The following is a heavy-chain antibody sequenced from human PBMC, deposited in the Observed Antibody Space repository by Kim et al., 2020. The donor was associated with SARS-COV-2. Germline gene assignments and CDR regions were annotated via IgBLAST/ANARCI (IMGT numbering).Heavy chain of an antibody. CDR3: ALGYCSGGSCYWGTYDAFDI. D-gene: IGHD2-15*01. J-gene: IGHJ3*02. CDR1: GDSVSSNSAA. Sequence: SQTLSLTCAISGDSVSSNSAAWNWIRQSPSRGLEWLGRTYYRSKWYNDYAVSVKSRITINPDTSKNQFSLQLNSVTPEDTAVYYCALGYCSGGSCYWGTYDAFDIWGQGTMVTVSS. V-gene: IGHV6-1*01. CDR2: TYYRSKWYN.